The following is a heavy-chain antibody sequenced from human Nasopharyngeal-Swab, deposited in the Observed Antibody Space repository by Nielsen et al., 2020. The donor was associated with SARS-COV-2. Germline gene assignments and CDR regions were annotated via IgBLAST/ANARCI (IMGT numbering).Heavy chain of an antibody. V-gene: IGHV4-39*02. D-gene: IGHD3-3*01. J-gene: IGHJ4*02. CDR3: ARDFMALRFLEWAKAGGLDY. Sequence: PGKGLEWIGSIYYSGSTYYNPSLKSRVTISVDTSKNQFSLKLSSVTAADTAVYYCARDFMALRFLEWAKAGGLDYWGQGTLVTVSS. CDR2: IYYSGST.